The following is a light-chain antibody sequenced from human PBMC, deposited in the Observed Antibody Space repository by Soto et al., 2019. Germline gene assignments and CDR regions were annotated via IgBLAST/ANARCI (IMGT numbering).Light chain of an antibody. J-gene: IGKJ4*01. CDR3: QQYYSYLLT. V-gene: IGKV1-5*01. CDR1: QTSSSW. CDR2: AAS. Sequence: DIQMTQSPSTLSGSVGDRVAISCRASQTSSSWLAWYQQKPGKAPKLLIYAASTLQSGVPSRFSGSGSGTDFTLTISCLQSEDFATYYCQQYYSYLLTFGGGTKVDIK.